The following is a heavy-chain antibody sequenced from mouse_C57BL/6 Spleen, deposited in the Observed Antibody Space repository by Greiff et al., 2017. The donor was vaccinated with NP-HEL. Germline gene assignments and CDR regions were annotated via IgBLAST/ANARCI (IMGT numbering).Heavy chain of an antibody. D-gene: IGHD1-1*02. CDR3: ARGGTVVGGDY. J-gene: IGHJ4*01. V-gene: IGHV1-59*01. CDR2: IDPSDSYT. Sequence: QVQLQQPGAELVRPGTSVKLSCKASGYTFTSYWMHWVKQRPGQGLEWIGVIDPSDSYTNYNQKFKGKATLTVDTSSSTAYMQLSSLTSEDSAVYYCARGGTVVGGDYWGQGTSVTVSS. CDR1: GYTFTSYW.